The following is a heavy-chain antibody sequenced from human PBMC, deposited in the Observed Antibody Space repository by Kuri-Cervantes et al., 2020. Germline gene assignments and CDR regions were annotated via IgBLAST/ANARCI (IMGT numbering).Heavy chain of an antibody. Sequence: GGSLRLSCAASGLTFSSYAMHWVRQAPGKGLEWVAVISYDGSNKYYADSVKGRFTISRDNSKNTLYLQMNSLRAEDTAVYYCARGRRRSGEAEYNWFDPWGQGTLVTVSS. J-gene: IGHJ5*02. CDR1: GLTFSSYA. CDR3: ARGRRRSGEAEYNWFDP. V-gene: IGHV3-30-3*01. CDR2: ISYDGSNK. D-gene: IGHD3-3*01.